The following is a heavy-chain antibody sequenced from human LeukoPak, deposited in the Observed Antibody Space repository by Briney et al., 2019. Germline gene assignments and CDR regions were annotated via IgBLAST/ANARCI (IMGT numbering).Heavy chain of an antibody. J-gene: IGHJ4*02. Sequence: GASVKVSCKASGGTFSSYAISWVRQAPGQGLEWMGGIIPIFGTANYAQKFQGRVTTTADESTSTAYMELSSLRSEDTAVYYCAILREYCGGDCSTHYFDYWGQGTLVTVSS. V-gene: IGHV1-69*13. CDR2: IIPIFGTA. CDR1: GGTFSSYA. D-gene: IGHD2-21*02. CDR3: AILREYCGGDCSTHYFDY.